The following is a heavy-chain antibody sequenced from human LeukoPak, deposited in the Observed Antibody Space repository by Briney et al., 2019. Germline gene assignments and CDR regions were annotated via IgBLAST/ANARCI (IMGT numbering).Heavy chain of an antibody. J-gene: IGHJ5*02. CDR2: IYYSGST. CDR3: ATIASGSWFDP. Sequence: SETLSLTCTVSGGSISSSSYYWGWIRQPPGKGLEWIGSIYYSGSTYYNPSLKSRVTISVDTSKNQFSLKLSSVTAADTAVYYCATIASGSWFDPWGQGTLVTVPS. D-gene: IGHD6-13*01. V-gene: IGHV4-39*01. CDR1: GGSISSSSYY.